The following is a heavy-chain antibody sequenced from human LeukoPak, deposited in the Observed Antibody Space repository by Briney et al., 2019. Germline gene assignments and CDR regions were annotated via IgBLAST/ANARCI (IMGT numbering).Heavy chain of an antibody. J-gene: IGHJ4*02. CDR3: ARVVDSTSCFDY. V-gene: IGHV1-69*13. D-gene: IGHD2-2*01. CDR2: IIPIFGTA. Sequence: ASVKVSRKASGGTFSSYAISWVRQVPGQGLEWMGGIIPIFGTANYAQKFQGRVTITADESTSTAYMELSSLRSEDTAVYYCARVVDSTSCFDYWGQGTLVTVSS. CDR1: GGTFSSYA.